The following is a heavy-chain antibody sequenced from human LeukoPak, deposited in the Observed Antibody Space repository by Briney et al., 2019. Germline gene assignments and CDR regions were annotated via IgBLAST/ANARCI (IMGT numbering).Heavy chain of an antibody. Sequence: GGSLRLSCAASGFTFSDYYMTWIRQAPGKGLEWVSYVSSSGSTKYYADSVKGRFTISRDNAKNSLYLQMSSLRAEDTAVYYCTRDVSSSSSLFGYWGQGTLVTVSS. J-gene: IGHJ4*02. D-gene: IGHD6-6*01. CDR2: VSSSGSTK. CDR1: GFTFSDYY. CDR3: TRDVSSSSSLFGY. V-gene: IGHV3-11*04.